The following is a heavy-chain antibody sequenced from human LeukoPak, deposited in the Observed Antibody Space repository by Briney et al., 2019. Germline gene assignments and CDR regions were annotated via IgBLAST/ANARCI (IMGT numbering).Heavy chain of an antibody. CDR3: ARGVNGYDSYYYYGLDV. Sequence: GGSLRLSCAASGFTFSSYAMHWVRQAPGKGLEWVAVISYDGSNKYYADSVKGRFTISRDNAKNSLYLQMNSLRAEDTAIYYCARGVNGYDSYYYYGLDVWGRGTTVTVSS. D-gene: IGHD5-12*01. V-gene: IGHV3-30-3*01. J-gene: IGHJ6*04. CDR1: GFTFSSYA. CDR2: ISYDGSNK.